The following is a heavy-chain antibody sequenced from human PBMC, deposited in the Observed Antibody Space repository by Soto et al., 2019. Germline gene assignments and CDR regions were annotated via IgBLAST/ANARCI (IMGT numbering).Heavy chain of an antibody. CDR1: GFTFSSYA. J-gene: IGHJ4*02. V-gene: IGHV3-23*01. D-gene: IGHD3-10*01. Sequence: GGSLRLSCAASGFTFSSYAMSWGRQAPGKGLEWVSAISGSGGSTYYADSVKGRFTISRDNSKNTLYLQMNSLRAEDTAVYYCAKDLSLYGSGSYYNDYCCQGPLVTVSS. CDR3: AKDLSLYGSGSYYNDY. CDR2: ISGSGGST.